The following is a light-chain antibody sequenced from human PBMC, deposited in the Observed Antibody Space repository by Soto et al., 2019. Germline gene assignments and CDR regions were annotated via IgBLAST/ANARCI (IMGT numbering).Light chain of an antibody. J-gene: IGLJ3*02. Sequence: QAVVTQEPSLTVSPGGTVTLSCASSTGAVTTGYYPNWFQQKPGQTPRALIFGTNNKHSWTPARFSGSLLGGKAALTLSGVQPEDEAEYYCLLYFGGAQPWVFGGGTKLTVL. CDR1: TGAVTTGYY. V-gene: IGLV7-43*01. CDR2: GTN. CDR3: LLYFGGAQPWV.